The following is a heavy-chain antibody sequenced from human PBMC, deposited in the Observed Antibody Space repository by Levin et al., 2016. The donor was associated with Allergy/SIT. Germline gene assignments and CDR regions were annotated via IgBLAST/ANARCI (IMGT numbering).Heavy chain of an antibody. V-gene: IGHV3-21*01. CDR2: ISSGSSFT. CDR1: GFKLSSHG. D-gene: IGHD3-10*01. CDR3: AREDGLYYTGMDV. J-gene: IGHJ6*02. Sequence: GESLKISCVASGFKLSSHGMNWVRQVPGKGLEWVSLISSGSSFTFYSDSVRGRFTTSRDNANELVYLEMNSLRPEDSGIYFCAREDGLYYTGMDVWGQGTTVIVSS.